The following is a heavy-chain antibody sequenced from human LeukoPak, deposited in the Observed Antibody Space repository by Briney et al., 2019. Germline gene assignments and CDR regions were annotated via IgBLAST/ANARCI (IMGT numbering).Heavy chain of an antibody. Sequence: PGGSLRLSCTASGFTFNNYAMNWVRQAPGKGLEWVSGISDSGGTTYYADSVKGRFTISRDNSKNTLYLQMNSLRAEDTAVYLCAKLGGGWYSDYWGQGTLVTVSS. CDR1: GFTFNNYA. CDR2: ISDSGGTT. D-gene: IGHD6-19*01. CDR3: AKLGGGWYSDY. J-gene: IGHJ4*02. V-gene: IGHV3-23*01.